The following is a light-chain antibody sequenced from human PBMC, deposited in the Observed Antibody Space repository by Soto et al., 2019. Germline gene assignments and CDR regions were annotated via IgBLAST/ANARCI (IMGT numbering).Light chain of an antibody. CDR1: QSISSTY. CDR2: GAS. J-gene: IGKJ1*01. Sequence: EIVLTQSPGTLSLSPRERATLSCRASQSISSTYLAWYQQKPGQAPRLLIYGASSRATGIPDRFSGSGSGTDFTLTISRLEPEDFVVYYCQQYGSSPPSFGQGTKVDIK. V-gene: IGKV3-20*01. CDR3: QQYGSSPPS.